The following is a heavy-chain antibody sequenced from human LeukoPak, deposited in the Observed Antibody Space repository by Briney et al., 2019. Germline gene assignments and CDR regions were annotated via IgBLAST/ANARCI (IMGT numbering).Heavy chain of an antibody. CDR3: ARVLRPCSGTSCSRGWFDP. V-gene: IGHV3-48*01. J-gene: IGHJ5*02. CDR1: GFTFSSYN. Sequence: GGSLRLSCAASGFTFSSYNMNWVRQAPGKGLEWVSYISSSGRTIYYADSVKGRFTISRDNAKNLLYLQMNSLRAEDTAIYYCARVLRPCSGTSCSRGWFDPWGQGTLVTVSS. CDR2: ISSSGRTI. D-gene: IGHD2-2*01.